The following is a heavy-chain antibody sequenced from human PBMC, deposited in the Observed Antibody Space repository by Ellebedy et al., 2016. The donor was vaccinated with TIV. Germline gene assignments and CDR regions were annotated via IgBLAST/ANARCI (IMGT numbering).Heavy chain of an antibody. J-gene: IGHJ2*01. CDR3: ARASFYDVDLSGWYFDL. CDR1: TFTVSYNC. D-gene: IGHD3-10*02. Sequence: GGSLRLSCAASTFTVSYNCMNWVRQAPGKGPEWVSGIYTDDTTYYADSVKGRFTISRDNAKNTLYLHIDSLRTEDTAVYYCARASFYDVDLSGWYFDLWGRGTLITVSS. V-gene: IGHV3-66*01. CDR2: IYTDDTT.